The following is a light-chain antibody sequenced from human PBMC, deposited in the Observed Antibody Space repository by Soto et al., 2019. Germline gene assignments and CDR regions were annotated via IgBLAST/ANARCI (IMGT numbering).Light chain of an antibody. J-gene: IGKJ5*01. CDR2: GAS. V-gene: IGKV3-15*01. Sequence: EVVMTQSPATLSVSPGERATLSCRASQSVSTNLAWYQQKPGQAPRLLIYGASTRATGIPARFSGSGSETECTLTISSLQSEDFAVYSCQQYNNWPHTFGQGTRLEIK. CDR1: QSVSTN. CDR3: QQYNNWPHT.